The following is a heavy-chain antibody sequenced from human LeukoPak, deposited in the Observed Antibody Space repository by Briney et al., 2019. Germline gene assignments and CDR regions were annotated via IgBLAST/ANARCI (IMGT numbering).Heavy chain of an antibody. CDR1: GFTFSSYA. V-gene: IGHV3-23*01. CDR3: AKTNRIFPGPLYYFDY. CDR2: IRSSGGNT. J-gene: IGHJ4*02. D-gene: IGHD2-21*01. Sequence: GGSLRLSCAASGFTFSSYAMSWVRQAPGKGLEWVSDIRSSGGNTYYADSVKGGFTISRDDSNNPLYLQMNSLSAEDTAMYYCAKTNRIFPGPLYYFDYWGQGTLLTVSS.